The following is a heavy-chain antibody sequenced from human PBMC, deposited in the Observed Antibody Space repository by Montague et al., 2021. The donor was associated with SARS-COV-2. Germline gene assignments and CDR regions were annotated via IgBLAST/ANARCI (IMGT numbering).Heavy chain of an antibody. D-gene: IGHD2-21*01. J-gene: IGHJ5*01. Sequence: SETLSLTCTVSFGSISTYYWSWIRQPPGKGLEWIGFIFYNGSIKYNPPLKRRVSISLDTSKNQFSLKLSSVTAADTAVYYCARQDAWAYCGDECYRGWFDSWGQGTLVTVSS. CDR1: FGSISTYY. V-gene: IGHV4-59*01. CDR2: IFYNGSI. CDR3: ARQDAWAYCGDECYRGWFDS.